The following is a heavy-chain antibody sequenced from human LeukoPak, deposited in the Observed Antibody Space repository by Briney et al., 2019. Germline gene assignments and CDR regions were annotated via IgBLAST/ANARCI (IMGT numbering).Heavy chain of an antibody. CDR3: ARAPIVVVPAAMVPYYYYYMDV. D-gene: IGHD2-2*01. V-gene: IGHV4-59*01. CDR2: IHYSGST. Sequence: SETLSLTCTVSGGSISSYYWSWIRQPPGKGLEWIGYIHYSGSTNYNPSLKSRVTISVDTSKNQFSLKLSSVTAADTAVYYCARAPIVVVPAAMVPYYYYYMDVWGKGTTVTVSS. J-gene: IGHJ6*03. CDR1: GGSISSYY.